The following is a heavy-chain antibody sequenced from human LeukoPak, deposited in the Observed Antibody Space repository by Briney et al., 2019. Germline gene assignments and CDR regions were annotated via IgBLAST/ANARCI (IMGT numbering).Heavy chain of an antibody. D-gene: IGHD6-6*01. J-gene: IGHJ6*02. Sequence: PSQTLSLTCTVSGGSISSGGYYRSWIRQHPGKGLEWIGYIYYSGSTYYNPSLKSRVTISVDTSKNQFSLKLSSVTAADTAVYYCARDRSSDKYYHYGMDVWGQGTTVTVSS. CDR1: GGSISSGGYY. CDR3: ARDRSSDKYYHYGMDV. CDR2: IYYSGST. V-gene: IGHV4-31*03.